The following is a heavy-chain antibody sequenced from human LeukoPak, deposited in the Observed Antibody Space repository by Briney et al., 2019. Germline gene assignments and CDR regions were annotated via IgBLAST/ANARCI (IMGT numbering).Heavy chain of an antibody. CDR2: INQDGSEK. Sequence: GGSLRLSCEASGFTFSSYWMTWVRQAPGKGLEWVANINQDGSEKYYVESVKGRFTISRDNAKNSLYLQMNSLRAEDTAVYYCARDGSYDYVWGSYRPPYYFDYWGQGTLVTVSS. V-gene: IGHV3-7*01. D-gene: IGHD3-16*02. CDR1: GFTFSSYW. CDR3: ARDGSYDYVWGSYRPPYYFDY. J-gene: IGHJ4*02.